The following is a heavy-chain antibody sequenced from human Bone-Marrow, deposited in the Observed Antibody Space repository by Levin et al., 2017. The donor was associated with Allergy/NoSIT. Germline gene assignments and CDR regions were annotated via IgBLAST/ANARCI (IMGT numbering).Heavy chain of an antibody. D-gene: IGHD3-9*01. CDR1: GGSVSTDTYY. J-gene: IGHJ4*02. CDR2: ISSSGST. CDR3: ARDDYSDFTGWV. Sequence: SQTLSLTCTVSGGSVSTDTYYWSWIRQPPGKGLEWIGYISSSGSTSYNPSLMRRVTISMHTSKNQFSLKLTSVTPADTAVYYCARDDYSDFTGWVWGQGSLVAVSS. V-gene: IGHV4-61*01.